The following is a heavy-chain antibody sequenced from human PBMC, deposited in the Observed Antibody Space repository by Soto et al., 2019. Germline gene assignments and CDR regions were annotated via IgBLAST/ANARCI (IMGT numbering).Heavy chain of an antibody. Sequence: QVQLVESGGGVVQPGGSLRLSCAASGFTFSDHAMHWVRQTPGKGLEWVAVVSYDGSNKYYADSVKGRFSISRANSKTTLYLQMNSLRPEDRAMYYCARGTYCVGDCFPCQVSKSYFDLWGHGTLVIVSS. CDR1: GFTFSDHA. CDR3: ARGTYCVGDCFPCQVSKSYFDL. CDR2: VSYDGSNK. D-gene: IGHD2-21*02. J-gene: IGHJ2*01. V-gene: IGHV3-30*04.